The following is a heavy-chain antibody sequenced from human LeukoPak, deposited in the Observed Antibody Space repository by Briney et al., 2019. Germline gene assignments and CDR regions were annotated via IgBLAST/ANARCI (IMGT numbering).Heavy chain of an antibody. Sequence: GESLKISCQGSGYSFINYWIGWVRQMPGKGLEWMGIIYPSDSDTRYSPSFQGQVTISDDKSISTAYLQWSSLKASDTAIYYCARQAYCGGDCYFNYGMDVWGQGTTVTVSS. CDR2: IYPSDSDT. CDR1: GYSFINYW. V-gene: IGHV5-51*01. CDR3: ARQAYCGGDCYFNYGMDV. D-gene: IGHD2-21*02. J-gene: IGHJ6*02.